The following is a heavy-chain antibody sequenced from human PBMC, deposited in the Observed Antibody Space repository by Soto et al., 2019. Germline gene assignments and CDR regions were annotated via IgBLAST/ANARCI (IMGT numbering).Heavy chain of an antibody. CDR2: ISAYSGNT. J-gene: IGHJ4*02. D-gene: IGHD1-7*01. Sequence: QVQLVQSGAEVKKPGASVKVSCKASGYTFTSYRIIWVRQAPGQGLEWMGWISAYSGNTNSAPKVQDRVTMTTDTATSTAYMELGSLKSDDTAVYYCARDLSAGTAAYWGQGTLVTVSS. CDR1: GYTFTSYR. CDR3: ARDLSAGTAAY. V-gene: IGHV1-18*01.